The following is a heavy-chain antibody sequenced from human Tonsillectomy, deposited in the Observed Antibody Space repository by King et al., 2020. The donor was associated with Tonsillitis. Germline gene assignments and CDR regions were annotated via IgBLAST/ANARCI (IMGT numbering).Heavy chain of an antibody. CDR1: GFTFSSYV. D-gene: IGHD6-13*01. J-gene: IGHJ4*02. Sequence: VQLVESGGGVVQPGRSRRLSCAASGFTFSSYVMHWVLQAPGKGLEWVAVIWVDGRNKYYAYSVKVGFTITRDNSKNTLYLQMNSLRAEDTAVYYCARDSSSWYTTDYFDYWGQGTLVTVSS. CDR3: ARDSSSWYTTDYFDY. V-gene: IGHV3-33*08. CDR2: IWVDGRNK.